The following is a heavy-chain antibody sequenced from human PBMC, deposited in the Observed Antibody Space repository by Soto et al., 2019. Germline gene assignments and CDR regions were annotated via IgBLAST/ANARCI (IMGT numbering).Heavy chain of an antibody. Sequence: GGSLRLSCAASGFTFSSYAMSWVRQAPGKGLEWVSIVSGSGGSTYYSDSVKGRFTISRDNSKNTLYLQMNTLRAEDTAVYYFAKNWNYDFWSGYPIRFDYWGRGTLVTVSS. CDR2: VSGSGGST. D-gene: IGHD3-3*01. CDR3: AKNWNYDFWSGYPIRFDY. CDR1: GFTFSSYA. V-gene: IGHV3-23*01. J-gene: IGHJ4*02.